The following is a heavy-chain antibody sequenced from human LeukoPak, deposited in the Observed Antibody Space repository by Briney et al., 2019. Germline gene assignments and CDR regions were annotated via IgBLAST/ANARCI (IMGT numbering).Heavy chain of an antibody. CDR1: GGSVTDYY. Sequence: SETLSLTCTVSGGSVTDYYWSWIRQSPGKGLEWIGYIYYTGTSYNPSLKSRVTISADTSKNQFSLKLNSVTAADTAVYYCARGPYYYDSSTYYFDYWGQGTLVTVSS. V-gene: IGHV4-59*02. J-gene: IGHJ4*02. CDR3: ARGPYYYDSSTYYFDY. D-gene: IGHD3-22*01. CDR2: IYYTGT.